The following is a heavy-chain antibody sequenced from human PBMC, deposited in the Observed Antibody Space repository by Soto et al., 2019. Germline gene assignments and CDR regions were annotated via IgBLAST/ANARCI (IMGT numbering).Heavy chain of an antibody. V-gene: IGHV4-31*03. CDR2: IYYSGST. CDR3: ARVCGGDCHYGMDV. J-gene: IGHJ6*02. Sequence: QVQLQESGPGLVKPSQTLSLTYTVSGGSISSGGYYWSWIRQHPGKGLEWIGYIYYSGSTYYNPSPKSRVIISVDTSKNQFSLKLSSVTAADTAVYYCARVCGGDCHYGMDVWGQGTTVTVSS. D-gene: IGHD2-21*02. CDR1: GGSISSGGYY.